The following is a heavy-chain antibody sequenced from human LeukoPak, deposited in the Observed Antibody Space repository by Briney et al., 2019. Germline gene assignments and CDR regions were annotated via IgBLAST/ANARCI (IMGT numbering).Heavy chain of an antibody. CDR1: GFTFSSYW. Sequence: PGGSLRLSCATSGFTFSSYWMSWVRQAPGKGLEWVANIKQDGSEKYSVDSVKDRFTISRDNAENSLCLQMNSLRVEDTAVYYCARVGQQLESGLDVWGKGTTVTVSS. CDR3: ARVGQQLESGLDV. V-gene: IGHV3-7*03. J-gene: IGHJ6*04. CDR2: IKQDGSEK. D-gene: IGHD6-13*01.